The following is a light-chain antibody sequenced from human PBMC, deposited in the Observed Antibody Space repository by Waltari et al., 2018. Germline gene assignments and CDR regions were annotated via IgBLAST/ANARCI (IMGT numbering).Light chain of an antibody. J-gene: IGLJ1*01. CDR1: SSNLGSNY. CDR2: RNN. V-gene: IGLV1-47*01. Sequence: QSVLTQPPSASGTPGQRVGISCSGSSSNLGSNYLYWYQQPPGTAPNLLIYRNNQRPSGVPDRFSAYKYGTSASLAISGLRSEDEAVYYCASWDDSHYVFGTGTKVTVL. CDR3: ASWDDSHYV.